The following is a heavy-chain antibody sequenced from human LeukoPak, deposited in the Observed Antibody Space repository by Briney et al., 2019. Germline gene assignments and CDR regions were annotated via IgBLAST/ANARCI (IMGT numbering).Heavy chain of an antibody. D-gene: IGHD6-19*01. V-gene: IGHV3-48*04. J-gene: IGHJ4*02. CDR2: ISSSSSTI. CDR1: GFTFSSYS. CDR3: ARDAEYSSGWYALY. Sequence: GGSLRLSCAASGFTFSSYSMNWVRQAPGKGLEWVSYISSSSSTIYYADSVKGRFTISRDNAKNSLYLQMNSLRAEDTAVYYCARDAEYSSGWYALYWGQGTLVTVSS.